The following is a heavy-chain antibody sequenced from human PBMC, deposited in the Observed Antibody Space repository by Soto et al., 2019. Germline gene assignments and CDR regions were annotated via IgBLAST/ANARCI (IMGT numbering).Heavy chain of an antibody. V-gene: IGHV4-39*01. D-gene: IGHD3-16*01. CDR3: ARHTGGLIPSSFDP. CDR1: GGSISSISYY. J-gene: IGHJ5*02. Sequence: QLQLQESGPGLVKPSETLSLTCTVSGGSISSISYYWGWIRQPPGKGLEWIGSIYYSGSTYFNPSLESRVTISVDTSKHQSSAKLSSAAAADTAGYCCARHTGGLIPSSFDPWGQGTLVTVSS. CDR2: IYYSGST.